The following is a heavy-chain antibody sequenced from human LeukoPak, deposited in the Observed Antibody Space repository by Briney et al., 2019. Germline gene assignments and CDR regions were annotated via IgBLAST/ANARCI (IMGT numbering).Heavy chain of an antibody. Sequence: GESLQISCKGSGYRFTSCWIGWVRQMPGKGLEWMGIIYPGDSDTIYSPSFQGQVTISADKSTSTANLQWSSLKASDTAMYYCARSGGNYYSIWGQGTMVTVSS. J-gene: IGHJ3*02. CDR2: IYPGDSDT. CDR1: GYRFTSCW. CDR3: ARSGGNYYSI. V-gene: IGHV5-51*01. D-gene: IGHD1-26*01.